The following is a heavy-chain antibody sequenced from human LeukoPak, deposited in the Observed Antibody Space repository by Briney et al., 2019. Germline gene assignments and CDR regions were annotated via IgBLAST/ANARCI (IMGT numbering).Heavy chain of an antibody. V-gene: IGHV3-30*02. CDR2: IQYHGSNK. CDR1: GFTFSSYA. D-gene: IGHD3-10*01. Sequence: GGSLRLSCAASGFTFSSYAMHWVRQAPGKGLEWVAFIQYHGSNKYYADSVKGRFTISRDNSRNTLYLRMNSLRAEDTAVYYCAKRSITMVRGVLNWFDPWGQGTLVTVSS. CDR3: AKRSITMVRGVLNWFDP. J-gene: IGHJ5*02.